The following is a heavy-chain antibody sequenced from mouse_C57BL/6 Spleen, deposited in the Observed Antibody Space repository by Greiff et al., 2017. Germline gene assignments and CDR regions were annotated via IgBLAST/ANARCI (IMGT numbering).Heavy chain of an antibody. J-gene: IGHJ1*03. CDR3: ARSYGSSAWYFYV. CDR2: INPNNGGT. D-gene: IGHD1-1*01. CDR1: GYTFTDYY. V-gene: IGHV1-26*01. Sequence: LQQSGPELVKPGASVKISCKASGYTFTDYYMNWVKQSHGKSLEWIGDINPNNGGTSYNQKFKGKATLTVDKSSSTAYMELRSLTSEDSAVYYCARSYGSSAWYFYVWGTGTTVTVAS.